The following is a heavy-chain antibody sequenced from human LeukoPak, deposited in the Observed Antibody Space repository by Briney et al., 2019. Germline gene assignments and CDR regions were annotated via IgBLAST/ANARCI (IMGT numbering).Heavy chain of an antibody. D-gene: IGHD4-17*01. V-gene: IGHV4-31*03. CDR2: IHYSGST. J-gene: IGHJ5*02. CDR1: GGSISSGGYY. CDR3: ARGVGDYVFDP. Sequence: PSETLSLTCTVSGGSISSGGYYWSWIRHPPRKRLEWIGDIHYSGSTYYNPSLKSRATISVDTSKDQFSLKLSSVTAADTAVYYCARGVGDYVFDPWGQGTLVTAYS.